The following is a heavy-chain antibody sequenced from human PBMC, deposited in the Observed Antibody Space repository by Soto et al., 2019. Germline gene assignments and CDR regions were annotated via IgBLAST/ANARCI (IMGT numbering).Heavy chain of an antibody. CDR1: GGSISSYY. Sequence: QVQLQESGPGLVKPSETLSLTCTVSGGSISSYYWSWIRQPPGKGLEWIGYIYYSGSTNYNPSLQSRVNISVDTSKNQFSLKLSSVTAADTAGYYCARGVRGWTGAYYFDYWGQGTLVTVSS. D-gene: IGHD6-19*01. CDR3: ARGVRGWTGAYYFDY. V-gene: IGHV4-59*01. J-gene: IGHJ4*02. CDR2: IYYSGST.